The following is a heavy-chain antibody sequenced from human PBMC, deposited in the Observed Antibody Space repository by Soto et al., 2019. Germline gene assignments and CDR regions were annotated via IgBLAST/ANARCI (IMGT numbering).Heavy chain of an antibody. CDR2: IYYSGST. CDR3: ARSEATVLDY. CDR1: GGSISSSSYY. Sequence: SETLSLTCTVAGGSISSSSYYWGWIRQPPGKGLEWIGNIYYSGSTNYNPSLKSRVTISVDKSKNHFSLKLSSVTAADTAVYYCARSEATVLDYWGQGTLVTVSS. D-gene: IGHD4-17*01. J-gene: IGHJ4*02. V-gene: IGHV4-39*07.